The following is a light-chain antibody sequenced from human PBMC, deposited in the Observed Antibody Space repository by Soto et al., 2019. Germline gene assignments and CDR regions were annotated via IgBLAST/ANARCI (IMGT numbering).Light chain of an antibody. V-gene: IGLV1-47*01. CDR2: KNN. J-gene: IGLJ1*01. CDR1: DSNIGNNF. CDR3: TAWDDSLTGYV. Sequence: QSVLTQPPSASGTPGQRVTISCFGSDSNIGNNFVYWYQQVPGSAPKLLIYKNNQRPSGVPDRFSGSRSGTSASLAISGLRSEDEADYYCTAWDDSLTGYVFGIGTKLTVL.